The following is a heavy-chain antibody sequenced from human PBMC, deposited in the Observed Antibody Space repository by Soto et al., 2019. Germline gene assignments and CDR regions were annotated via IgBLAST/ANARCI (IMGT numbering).Heavy chain of an antibody. CDR1: GGYISSSDYY. V-gene: IGHV4-30-4*01. Sequence: LSLTCTVSGGYISSSDYYWTWIRQSPGKGLEYIGYISFTGSTYYNPSLKSRVTVSVDTSNNQFSLNLSSVTAADTAVYFCARGSGNYYSGQYFDSWGQGTLVTVSS. D-gene: IGHD1-26*01. CDR2: ISFTGST. J-gene: IGHJ4*02. CDR3: ARGSGNYYSGQYFDS.